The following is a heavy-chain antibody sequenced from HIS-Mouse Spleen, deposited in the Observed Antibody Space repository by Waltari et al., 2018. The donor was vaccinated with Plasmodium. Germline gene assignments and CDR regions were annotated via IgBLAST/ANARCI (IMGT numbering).Heavy chain of an antibody. Sequence: EVQLVESGGGLVKPGGSLRLSCAASGFTFSSYSMNWVRQAPGKGGGWVSSISISSSYIYNADSVKGRFTISRDNAKNSLYLQMNSRRAEDTAVYYCARDRSAAALLGYWGQGTLVTVSS. D-gene: IGHD6-13*01. CDR1: GFTFSSYS. V-gene: IGHV3-21*01. J-gene: IGHJ4*02. CDR3: ARDRSAAALLGY. CDR2: ISISSSYI.